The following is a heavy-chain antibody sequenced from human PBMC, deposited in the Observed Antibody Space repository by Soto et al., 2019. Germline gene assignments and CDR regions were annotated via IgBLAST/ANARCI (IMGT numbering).Heavy chain of an antibody. J-gene: IGHJ2*01. D-gene: IGHD2-21*02. V-gene: IGHV4-31*03. CDR1: GGSISSGGYY. Sequence: PSATLSLTCTVSGGSISSGGYYWSWIRQHPGKGLEWIGYIYYSGSTYYNPSLKSRVTISVDTSKNQFSLKLSSVTAADTAVYYCARGSKGGNFLSYWYFDLWGRGTLVTVSS. CDR3: ARGSKGGNFLSYWYFDL. CDR2: IYYSGST.